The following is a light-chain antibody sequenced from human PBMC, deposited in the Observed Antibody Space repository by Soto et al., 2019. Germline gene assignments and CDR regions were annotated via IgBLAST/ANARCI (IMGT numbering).Light chain of an antibody. Sequence: TQSPSSLSASVGDRVTITCRASQTISSWLAWYLQKPGQSPQLLIYLGPYRASGVPDRFSGSGSGTDFTLKISRVEAEDVGVYYCMQALQTRMFGQGTKVDIK. J-gene: IGKJ1*01. CDR1: QTISSW. CDR2: LGP. CDR3: MQALQTRM. V-gene: IGKV2-28*01.